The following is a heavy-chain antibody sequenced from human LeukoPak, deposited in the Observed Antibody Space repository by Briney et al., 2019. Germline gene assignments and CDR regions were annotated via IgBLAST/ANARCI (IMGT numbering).Heavy chain of an antibody. CDR2: IWYDGSNK. CDR3: AREVAARSHAFDI. J-gene: IGHJ3*02. CDR1: GFTFSSYG. Sequence: GGSLRLSCAASGFTFSSYGMHWVRQAPGKGLEWLAVIWYDGSNKYYADSVKGRFTISRDNSKNTLYLQMNSLRAEDTAVYYCAREVAARSHAFDIWGQGTMVTVSS. D-gene: IGHD6-6*01. V-gene: IGHV3-33*01.